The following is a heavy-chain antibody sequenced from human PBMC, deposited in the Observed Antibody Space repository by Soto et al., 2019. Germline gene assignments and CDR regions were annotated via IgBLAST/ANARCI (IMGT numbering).Heavy chain of an antibody. V-gene: IGHV3-13*01. Sequence: PGGSLRLSCAASGFTFSSYDMHWVRQATGKGLEWVSAIGTAGDTYYPGSVKGRFTISRENAKNSLYLQMNSLRAEDTAVYYCARAKLYYYDSSAWFDPWGQGTLVTVSS. CDR2: IGTAGDT. CDR3: ARAKLYYYDSSAWFDP. D-gene: IGHD3-22*01. J-gene: IGHJ5*02. CDR1: GFTFSSYD.